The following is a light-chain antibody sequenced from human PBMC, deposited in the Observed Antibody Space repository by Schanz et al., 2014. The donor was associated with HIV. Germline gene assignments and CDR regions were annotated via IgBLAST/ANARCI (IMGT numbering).Light chain of an antibody. CDR1: QSVSNRY. J-gene: IGKJ4*01. CDR2: DAS. CDR3: QQRSNWPLT. Sequence: EIVLTQSPGTLSLSPGDRATLSCRASQSVSNRYLAWYQQKRGQAPRLLIYDASNRATGIPARFSGSGSGTDFTLTISSLEPEDFAVYYCQQRSNWPLTFGGGTKVEIK. V-gene: IGKV3D-20*02.